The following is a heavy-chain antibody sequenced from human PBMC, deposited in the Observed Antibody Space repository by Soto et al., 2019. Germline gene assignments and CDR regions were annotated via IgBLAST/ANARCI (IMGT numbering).Heavy chain of an antibody. Sequence: EVQLAESGGGLAQPGGSLRLSCAASGFTFSNYWMHWVRQAPGKGLVWVSHINTDGSITNYADSVKGRFTVSRDNAKNTLYLQMNSLKAEDTALYYCASQIAVGIWGQGAMVTVSS. J-gene: IGHJ3*02. CDR2: INTDGSIT. V-gene: IGHV3-74*01. CDR3: ASQIAVGI. CDR1: GFTFSNYW. D-gene: IGHD6-19*01.